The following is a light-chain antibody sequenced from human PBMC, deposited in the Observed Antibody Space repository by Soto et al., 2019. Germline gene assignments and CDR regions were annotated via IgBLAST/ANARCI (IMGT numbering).Light chain of an antibody. CDR2: ATS. Sequence: IQLTQSPSSLSASVGDRVTITCRASQGISSYLAWYQQKPGKAPKLLIYATSTLQGGVPSRFSGSGSGTDFTLTISRLEPEDFAVYYCQQYGSSPITFGQGTRLEIK. CDR1: QGISSY. J-gene: IGKJ5*01. CDR3: QQYGSSPIT. V-gene: IGKV1-9*01.